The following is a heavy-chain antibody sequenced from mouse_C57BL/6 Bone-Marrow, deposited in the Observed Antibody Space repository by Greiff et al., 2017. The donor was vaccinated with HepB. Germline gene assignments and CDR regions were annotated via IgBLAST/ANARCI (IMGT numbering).Heavy chain of an antibody. Sequence: QVQLQQSGPELVKPGASVKISCKASGYAFSSSWMNWVKQRPGKGLEWIGRIYPGDGDTNYNGKFKGKATLTADKSSSTAYMQLSSLTSDDSAVYFCARGNYSNYAWFAYWGQGTLVTVSA. CDR2: IYPGDGDT. CDR1: GYAFSSSW. V-gene: IGHV1-82*01. CDR3: ARGNYSNYAWFAY. J-gene: IGHJ3*01. D-gene: IGHD2-5*01.